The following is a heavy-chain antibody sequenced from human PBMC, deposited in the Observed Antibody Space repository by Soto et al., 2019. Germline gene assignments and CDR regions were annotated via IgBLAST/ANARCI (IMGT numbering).Heavy chain of an antibody. V-gene: IGHV3-30*18. CDR3: AKNPSTAMVVFDY. Sequence: GGSLRLSCAASGFTFSSYGMHWVRQAPGKGLEWVAVISYDGSNKYYADSVKGRFTISRDNSKNTLYLQMNSLRAEDTAVYYCAKNPSTAMVVFDYWGQGTLVTVSS. CDR1: GFTFSSYG. J-gene: IGHJ4*02. D-gene: IGHD5-18*01. CDR2: ISYDGSNK.